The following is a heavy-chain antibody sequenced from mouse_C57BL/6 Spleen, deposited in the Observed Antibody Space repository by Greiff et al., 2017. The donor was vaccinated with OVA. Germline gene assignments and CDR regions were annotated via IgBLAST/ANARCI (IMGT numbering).Heavy chain of an antibody. D-gene: IGHD2-12*01. J-gene: IGHJ4*01. V-gene: IGHV5-4*01. Sequence: EVKLQESGGGLVKPGGSLKLSCAASGFTFSSYAMSWVRQTPEKRLEWVATISDGGSYTYYPDNVKGRFTISRDNAKNNLYLQMSHLKSEDTAMYYCARDRHDAMDYWGQGTSVTVSS. CDR1: GFTFSSYA. CDR3: ARDRHDAMDY. CDR2: ISDGGSYT.